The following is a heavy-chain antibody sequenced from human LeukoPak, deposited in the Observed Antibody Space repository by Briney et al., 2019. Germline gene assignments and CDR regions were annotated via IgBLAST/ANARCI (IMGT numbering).Heavy chain of an antibody. V-gene: IGHV4-59*01. CDR2: IYYSGST. J-gene: IGHJ4*02. D-gene: IGHD3-22*01. Sequence: SETLSLTCTVSVTSISSYYWSWIRQPPGKGLEWIGYIYYSGSTNYNPSLKSRVTMSVDTSKNQFSLRLSSVTAADTAVYYCARAPDSNVFFDYWGQGTLVTVSS. CDR1: VTSISSYY. CDR3: ARAPDSNVFFDY.